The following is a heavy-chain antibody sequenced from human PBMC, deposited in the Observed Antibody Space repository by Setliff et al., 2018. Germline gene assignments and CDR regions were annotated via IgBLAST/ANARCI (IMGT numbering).Heavy chain of an antibody. J-gene: IGHJ4*02. Sequence: LSLTCTVSGGSISSSSYYWGWIRQPPGKGLEWIGSIYYSGSTYYNPSLKSRVTISVDTSKNQFSLKLSSVTAADTAVYYCARGYSGYDYLKPFDYWGQGTQVTVSS. V-gene: IGHV4-39*01. D-gene: IGHD5-12*01. CDR2: IYYSGST. CDR3: ARGYSGYDYLKPFDY. CDR1: GGSISSSSYY.